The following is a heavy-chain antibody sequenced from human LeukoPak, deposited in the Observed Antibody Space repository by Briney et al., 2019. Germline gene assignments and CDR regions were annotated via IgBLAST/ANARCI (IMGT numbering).Heavy chain of an antibody. V-gene: IGHV5-51*01. D-gene: IGHD3-10*01. CDR3: ARHAGYGSGREDH. Sequence: GESLKISCKGSEYSFTTYWIARVRQMPGKGLEWMGIIYPGDSDTRYSPSFQGQVTISADKSISTAYLQWSSLKASDTAIYYCARHAGYGSGREDHWGQGTLVAVSS. CDR2: IYPGDSDT. J-gene: IGHJ4*02. CDR1: EYSFTTYW.